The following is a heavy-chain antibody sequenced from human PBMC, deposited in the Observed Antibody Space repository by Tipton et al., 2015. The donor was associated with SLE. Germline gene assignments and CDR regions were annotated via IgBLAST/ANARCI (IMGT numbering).Heavy chain of an antibody. CDR1: GFTFSSYW. V-gene: IGHV3-7*03. J-gene: IGHJ6*03. CDR3: ARDRSSGWGVYYYYMDV. Sequence: GSLRLSCAASGFTFSSYWMSWVRQAPGKGLEWVANIKQDGSEKYYVDSVKGRFTISRDNAKSSLYLQMNSLRAEDTAVYYCARDRSSGWGVYYYYMDVWGKGTTVTVSS. CDR2: IKQDGSEK. D-gene: IGHD6-19*01.